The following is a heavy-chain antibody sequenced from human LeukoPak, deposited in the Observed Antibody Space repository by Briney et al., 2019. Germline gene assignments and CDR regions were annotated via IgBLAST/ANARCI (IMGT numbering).Heavy chain of an antibody. D-gene: IGHD2-15*01. J-gene: IGHJ4*02. CDR1: GYTFTSYG. V-gene: IGHV1-18*01. CDR3: ARVATLCSGGSCFDY. CDR2: ISAYNGNT. Sequence: GASVKVSCKASGYTFTSYGISWVRQAPGQGLEWMGWISAYNGNTNYAQKLQGRVTMTTDTSTSTAYMELRSLRSDDTAVYYCARVATLCSGGSCFDYWGQGTLVTVSS.